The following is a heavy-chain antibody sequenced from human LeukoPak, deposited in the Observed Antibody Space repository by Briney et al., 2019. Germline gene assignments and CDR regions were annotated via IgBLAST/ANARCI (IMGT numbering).Heavy chain of an antibody. CDR3: ARAGGSGLIDY. D-gene: IGHD6-19*01. J-gene: IGHJ4*02. Sequence: SETLSLTCTVSVGSISSDISYWAWVRQPPERGLEWIGTIFYSGSSYYNPSLKSRVTISINTSKNQFSLKLTSVTAADTAVYYCARAGGSGLIDYWGQGTLVTVSS. CDR2: IFYSGSS. CDR1: VGSISSDISY. V-gene: IGHV4-39*07.